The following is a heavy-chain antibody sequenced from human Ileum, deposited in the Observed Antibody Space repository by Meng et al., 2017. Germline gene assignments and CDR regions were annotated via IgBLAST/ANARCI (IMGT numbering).Heavy chain of an antibody. D-gene: IGHD4-17*01. CDR3: ARDVVPTVTYYYNWFDP. CDR1: GGSISSYY. J-gene: IGHJ5*02. V-gene: IGHV4-4*07. Sequence: HVRGEGAGSGLVKPSATLSLTCTVSGGSISSYYWSWIRQPAGKGLEWIGRIYTSESTNYNPSLKSRVTMSVDTSKNQFSLKLSSVTAADTAVYYCARDVVPTVTYYYNWFDPWGQGTLVTVSS. CDR2: IYTSEST.